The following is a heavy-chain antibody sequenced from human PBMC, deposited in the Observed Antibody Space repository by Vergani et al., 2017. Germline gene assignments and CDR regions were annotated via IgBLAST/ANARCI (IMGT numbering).Heavy chain of an antibody. J-gene: IGHJ6*02. V-gene: IGHV4-34*02. CDR1: GDSLRGHY. CDR3: ARVGSTTTVVTPGGNYYYYGMDV. Sequence: QVQLRQWGAGLVKPSETLSLTCGIYGDSLRGHYWSWIRQSPGKGLEWIGQINHSGSTNYNPSLKSRVTISVDTSKNQFSLKLSSVTAADTAVYYCARVGSTTTVVTPGGNYYYYGMDVWGQGPRSPSP. CDR2: INHSGST. D-gene: IGHD4-23*01.